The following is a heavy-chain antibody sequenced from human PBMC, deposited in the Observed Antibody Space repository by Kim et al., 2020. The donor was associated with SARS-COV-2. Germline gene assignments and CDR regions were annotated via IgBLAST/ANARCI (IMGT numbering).Heavy chain of an antibody. J-gene: IGHJ6*02. D-gene: IGHD3-16*01. Sequence: NKYYGDSVKGRFTIPRDNAKNTLNLQMSSLRDEDTAIYYCAREMGSGMDVWGQGTTVTVSS. CDR3: AREMGSGMDV. CDR2: NK. V-gene: IGHV3-33*01.